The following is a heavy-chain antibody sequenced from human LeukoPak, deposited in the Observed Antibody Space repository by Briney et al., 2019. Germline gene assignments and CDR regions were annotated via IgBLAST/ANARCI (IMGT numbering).Heavy chain of an antibody. D-gene: IGHD6-6*01. CDR3: VREYSSSSGNVFDS. CDR1: GFTFSSYE. Sequence: SGGSLRLSCAASGFTFSSYEMNWVRQALGKGLEWVSYISSSGSTIYYADSVKGRFTISRDKAKNSLYLQMNSLRAEDTAVYYCVREYSSSSGNVFDSWGQGALVTVSS. CDR2: ISSSGSTI. V-gene: IGHV3-48*03. J-gene: IGHJ4*02.